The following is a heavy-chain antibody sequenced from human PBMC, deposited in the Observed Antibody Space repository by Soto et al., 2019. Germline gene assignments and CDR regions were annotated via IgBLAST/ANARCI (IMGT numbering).Heavy chain of an antibody. CDR2: ISGGVIST. V-gene: IGHV3-23*01. CDR1: GFTFSNNC. Sequence: GGSLRLSCAASGFTFSNNCLNWVRQAPWKGLEWVSGISGGVISTFYADSVKGRFSISRDNSKNTLYLQMNSLRAEDTAVYYCAKVSAAPGRSYYYYGLDVWGQGTKVNVSS. J-gene: IGHJ6*02. CDR3: AKVSAAPGRSYYYYGLDV. D-gene: IGHD6-13*01.